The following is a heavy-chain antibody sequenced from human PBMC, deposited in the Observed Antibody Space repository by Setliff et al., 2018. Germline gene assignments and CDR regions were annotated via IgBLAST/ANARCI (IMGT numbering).Heavy chain of an antibody. CDR1: GYSFSDFY. D-gene: IGHD1-1*01. J-gene: IGHJ4*02. CDR3: AIDYGPTGTPYH. V-gene: IGHV1-69-2*01. CDR2: IDPRDDFT. Sequence: ASVKVSCKASGYSFSDFYMHWVRQVPGEGLEALGRIDPRDDFTVYAERFKDRLTITADTSTDTSYMEMSSLRFEDTTVYYCAIDYGPTGTPYHWGQGTPVTVSS.